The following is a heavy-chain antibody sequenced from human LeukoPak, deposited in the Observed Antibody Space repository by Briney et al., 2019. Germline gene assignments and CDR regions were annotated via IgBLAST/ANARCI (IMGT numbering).Heavy chain of an antibody. V-gene: IGHV3-74*01. CDR1: GFTFSSYW. CDR2: INSDGSST. Sequence: SGGSLRLSCAASGFTFSSYWMHWVRQAPGKELVWVSRINSDGSSTSYADSVKGRFTISRDNAKNTLYLQMNSLRAEDTAVYYCATALDDSSGYYSFYFDYWGQGTLVTVSS. J-gene: IGHJ4*02. D-gene: IGHD3-22*01. CDR3: ATALDDSSGYYSFYFDY.